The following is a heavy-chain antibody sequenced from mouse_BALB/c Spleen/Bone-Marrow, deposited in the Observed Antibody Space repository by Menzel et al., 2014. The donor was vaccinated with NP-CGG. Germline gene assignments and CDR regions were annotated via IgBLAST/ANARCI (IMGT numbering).Heavy chain of an antibody. Sequence: VQLQQSGPELEKPGASVKIPCKASGSSFTGYNMNWVKQTNGKSLEWIGNIDPYYGGISYNQKFKDKATLTVDRSSSTAYMQLKSLTSEDSAVYYCARSIEYRPLTYWGQGTLVTVSA. CDR3: ARSIEYRPLTY. CDR2: IDPYYGGI. V-gene: IGHV1-39*01. D-gene: IGHD2-14*01. J-gene: IGHJ3*01. CDR1: GSSFTGYN.